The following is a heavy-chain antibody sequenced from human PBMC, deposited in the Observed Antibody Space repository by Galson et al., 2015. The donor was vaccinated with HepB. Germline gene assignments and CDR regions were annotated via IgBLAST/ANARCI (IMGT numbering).Heavy chain of an antibody. V-gene: IGHV3-30*18. CDR2: ILHDGSYQ. Sequence: SLRLSCAASGFIFSSYAMNWVRQAPGKGLEWMAVILHDGSYQYYADSVKGRFTISRDNPKNTLYLQMNSLRAEDTAVYFCAKNRVDWEVNYFYYGMDVWGQGTTVTVSS. D-gene: IGHD5-12*01. CDR1: GFIFSSYA. CDR3: AKNRVDWEVNYFYYGMDV. J-gene: IGHJ6*02.